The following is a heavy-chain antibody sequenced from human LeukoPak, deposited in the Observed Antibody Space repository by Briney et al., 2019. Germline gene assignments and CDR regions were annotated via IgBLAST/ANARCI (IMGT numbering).Heavy chain of an antibody. V-gene: IGHV4-38-2*02. CDR3: ARHREYYDYVWGSYRYRSGMDV. CDR1: GYSISSGYY. J-gene: IGHJ6*04. CDR2: IYHSGST. D-gene: IGHD3-16*02. Sequence: PSETLSLTCTVSGYSISSGYYWGWIRQPPGKGLEWIGSIYHSGSTNYNPSLKSRVTISVDTSKNQFSLKLSSVTAADTAVYYCARHREYYDYVWGSYRYRSGMDVWGKGTTVTISS.